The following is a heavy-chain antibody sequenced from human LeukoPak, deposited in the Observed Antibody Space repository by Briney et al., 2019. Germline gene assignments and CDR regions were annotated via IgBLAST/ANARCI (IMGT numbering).Heavy chain of an antibody. Sequence: SETLSLTCAVYGGSFSGYYWSWIRRPPGKGLEWIGEINHSGSTNYNPSLKSRVTISVDTSKNQFSLKLSSVTAADTAVYYCAREPTYYDYVWGSYGGFDYWGQGTLVTVSS. CDR3: AREPTYYDYVWGSYGGFDY. CDR1: GGSFSGYY. V-gene: IGHV4-34*01. CDR2: INHSGST. D-gene: IGHD3-16*01. J-gene: IGHJ4*02.